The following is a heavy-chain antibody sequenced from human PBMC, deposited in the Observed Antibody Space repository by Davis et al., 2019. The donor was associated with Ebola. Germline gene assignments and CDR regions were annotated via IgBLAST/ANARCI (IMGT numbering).Heavy chain of an antibody. CDR3: ARDRDSSSWYIDY. CDR2: ISYDGSNK. J-gene: IGHJ4*02. V-gene: IGHV3-30-3*01. Sequence: GGSLRLSCAASGFTFSSYAMHWVRQAPVEGLEWVAVISYDGSNKYYADSVKGRFTISRDNSKNTLYLQMNSLRAEDTAVYYCARDRDSSSWYIDYWGQGTLVTVSS. D-gene: IGHD6-13*01. CDR1: GFTFSSYA.